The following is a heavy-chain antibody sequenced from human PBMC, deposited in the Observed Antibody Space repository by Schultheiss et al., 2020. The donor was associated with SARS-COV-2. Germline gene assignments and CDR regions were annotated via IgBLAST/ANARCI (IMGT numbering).Heavy chain of an antibody. CDR1: GGSFSGYY. V-gene: IGHV4-34*11. CDR2: IYYSGST. CDR3: ARIGRYSGSYGY. D-gene: IGHD1-26*01. Sequence: SETLSLTCAVYGGSFSGYYWSWIRQPPGKGLEWIGYIYYSGSTNYNPSLKSRVTISVDTSKNQFSLNLSSVTAADTAVYYCARIGRYSGSYGYWGQGTLVTVSS. J-gene: IGHJ1*01.